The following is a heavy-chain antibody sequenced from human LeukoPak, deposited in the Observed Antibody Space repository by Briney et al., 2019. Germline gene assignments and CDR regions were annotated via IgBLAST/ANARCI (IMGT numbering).Heavy chain of an antibody. CDR1: GGSLSSSSYY. J-gene: IGHJ3*02. D-gene: IGHD5-18*01. CDR2: IYYSGST. CDR3: ARSGYSYGYGAFDI. Sequence: SETLSLTCTVSGGSLSSSSYYWGWIRQPPGKGLECIGSIYYSGSTYYNPSLKSRVTISVDTSKNQFSLKLSSVTAADTAVYYCARSGYSYGYGAFDIWGQGTMVTVS. V-gene: IGHV4-39*01.